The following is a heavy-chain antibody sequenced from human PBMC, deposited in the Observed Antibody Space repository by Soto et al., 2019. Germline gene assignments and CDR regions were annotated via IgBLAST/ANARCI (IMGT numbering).Heavy chain of an antibody. Sequence: EVQLAESGGGMVQPGGSLRLSCVASGFTFSSYDMHWVRKAPGKGLEYVSSISSNGGTKYYGNSVKGRFTISRDNSKNTTSLQMGSLRAEDMAAYYCVGRVSGNYDYWGQGTLVTVSS. CDR1: GFTFSSYD. V-gene: IGHV3-64*01. J-gene: IGHJ4*02. D-gene: IGHD1-7*01. CDR3: VGRVSGNYDY. CDR2: ISSNGGTK.